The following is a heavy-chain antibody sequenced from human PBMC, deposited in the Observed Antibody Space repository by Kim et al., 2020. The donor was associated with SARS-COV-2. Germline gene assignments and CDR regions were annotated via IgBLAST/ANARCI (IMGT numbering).Heavy chain of an antibody. D-gene: IGHD2-15*01. CDR3: AKRGVEAVMCRLCDY. J-gene: IGHJ4*02. V-gene: IGHV3-23*01. Sequence: DSVKVRFAISRDNSKNTLYLQMNSLRAEDTAIYYCAKRGVEAVMCRLCDYWGQGTLVTVSS.